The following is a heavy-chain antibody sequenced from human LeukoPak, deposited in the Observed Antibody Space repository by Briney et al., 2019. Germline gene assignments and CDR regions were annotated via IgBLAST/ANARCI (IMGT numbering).Heavy chain of an antibody. J-gene: IGHJ4*02. CDR1: GGSITSGSYY. Sequence: SQTLSLTCTVSGGSITSGSYYWSWIRQPAGKGLEWIGRIYASGNINYNPSVKSRVTISVDTSKNQFSLKLSSVTAADTAVYYCARAGLRSYYGSGSYYNGNFDYWGQGTLVTVSS. CDR3: ARAGLRSYYGSGSYYNGNFDY. CDR2: IYASGNI. V-gene: IGHV4-61*02. D-gene: IGHD3-10*01.